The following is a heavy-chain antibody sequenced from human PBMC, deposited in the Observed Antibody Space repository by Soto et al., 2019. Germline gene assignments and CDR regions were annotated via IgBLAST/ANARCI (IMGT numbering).Heavy chain of an antibody. D-gene: IGHD6-13*01. CDR1: GYTFTSYG. Sequence: QVQLVQSGAEVKKPGASVKVSCKASGYTFTSYGISWVRQAPGQGLEWMGWISAYNGNTNYAQKLQGRVTMTTDTSTRTAYRALSSLRSDDAAVYYCASTPRSSWYAPWGQGTLVTVSS. J-gene: IGHJ5*02. V-gene: IGHV1-18*01. CDR3: ASTPRSSWYAP. CDR2: ISAYNGNT.